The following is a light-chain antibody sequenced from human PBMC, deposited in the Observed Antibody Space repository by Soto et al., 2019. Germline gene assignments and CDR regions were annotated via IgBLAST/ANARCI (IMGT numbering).Light chain of an antibody. Sequence: DIHMTQSPSSLSASIGDRVTITCRASQGVTRYLNWYQQKPGKAPNLLIYAASNLQRGVPSRFSGSGSGTDFSLTISSLQPEDFATYYCQQSYYTPLTVGGGTKVDSK. CDR1: QGVTRY. J-gene: IGKJ4*01. CDR2: AAS. CDR3: QQSYYTPLT. V-gene: IGKV1-39*01.